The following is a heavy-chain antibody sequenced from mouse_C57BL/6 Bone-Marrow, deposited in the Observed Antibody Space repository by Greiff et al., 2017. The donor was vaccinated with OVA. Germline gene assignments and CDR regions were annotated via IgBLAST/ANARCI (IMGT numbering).Heavy chain of an antibody. CDR3: ARRPYSNYVGRRGYAMDY. V-gene: IGHV1-54*01. CDR1: GYAFTNYL. Sequence: VQLQESGAELVRPGTSVKVSCKASGYAFTNYLIEWVKQRPGQGLEWIGVINPGSGGTNYNEKFKGKATLTADKSSSTAYMQLSSLTSEDSAVYVCARRPYSNYVGRRGYAMDYWGQGTSVTVSS. D-gene: IGHD2-5*01. J-gene: IGHJ4*01. CDR2: INPGSGGT.